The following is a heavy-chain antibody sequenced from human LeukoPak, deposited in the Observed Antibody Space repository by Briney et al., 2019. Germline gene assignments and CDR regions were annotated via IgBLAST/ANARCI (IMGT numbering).Heavy chain of an antibody. V-gene: IGHV3-43D*03. Sequence: GGSLRLSCAASGFTFDDYAMHWVRQAPGKGLEWVSLISWGGGSTYYADSVKGRFTISRDNSKSPLYLQMNSLRAEDTALYYCAKDNAPSSGYYYAEYFYFDYWGQGTLVTVSS. CDR3: AKDNAPSSGYYYAEYFYFDY. J-gene: IGHJ4*02. CDR2: ISWGGGST. CDR1: GFTFDDYA. D-gene: IGHD3-22*01.